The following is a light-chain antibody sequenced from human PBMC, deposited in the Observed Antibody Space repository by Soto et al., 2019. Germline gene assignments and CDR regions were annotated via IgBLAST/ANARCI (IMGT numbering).Light chain of an antibody. V-gene: IGKV3-15*01. CDR1: QNSDNK. Sequence: IALTQFPVSLPESPGGSALGCCRASQNSDNKLVWYQQKPGQVPRLLSYDASTRATGIPARVSGSGSGTEFTLTISSLQSEDVATYDCQQYKSYSRMFGQGTKVDIK. CDR3: QQYKSYSRM. J-gene: IGKJ1*01. CDR2: DAS.